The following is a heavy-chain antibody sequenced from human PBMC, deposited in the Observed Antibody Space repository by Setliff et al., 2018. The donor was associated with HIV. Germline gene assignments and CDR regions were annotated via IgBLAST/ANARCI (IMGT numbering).Heavy chain of an antibody. CDR3: ARLVGYYRSDNANYYYMDV. CDR1: GGPITITSHY. CDR2: VFYTGIT. J-gene: IGHJ6*03. Sequence: SETLSLTCSVSGGPITITSHYWGWVRQSPGKGLEWIGSVFYTGITYYNPSLKSRLTISVDTSTNHFSLKLSSVAAADTAVYYCARLVGYYRSDNANYYYMDVWGKGTTVTVSS. V-gene: IGHV4-39*02. D-gene: IGHD3-16*02.